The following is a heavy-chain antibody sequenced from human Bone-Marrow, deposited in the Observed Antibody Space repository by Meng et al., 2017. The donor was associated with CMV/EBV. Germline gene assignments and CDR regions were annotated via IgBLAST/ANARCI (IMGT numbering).Heavy chain of an antibody. Sequence: GESLKISCAASGFTFSDYYMSWIRQAPGKGLEWVSYISSSGSTIYYADSVKGRFTISRDNAKNSLYLQMNSLRAEDTAVYYCARDAGYCSSTSRSCAHYGMDVWGQGTTVTAP. CDR3: ARDAGYCSSTSRSCAHYGMDV. V-gene: IGHV3-11*01. D-gene: IGHD2-2*01. CDR2: ISSSGSTI. J-gene: IGHJ6*02. CDR1: GFTFSDYY.